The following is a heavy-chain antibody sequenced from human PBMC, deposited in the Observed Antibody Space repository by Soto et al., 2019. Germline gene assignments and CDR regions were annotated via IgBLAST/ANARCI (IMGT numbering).Heavy chain of an antibody. J-gene: IGHJ4*02. CDR2: IWYDGSNR. V-gene: IGHV3-33*01. CDR1: GFIFSDYG. Sequence: GGSLRLSCAASGFIFSDYGMHWVRQAPGKGLEWVAVIWYDGSNRDYADSVKGRFTISRDNSKNTLYLQMNSLRAEDTAVYYSSRVRSGYYPTPDYWGQGIMVTVSS. CDR3: SRVRSGYYPTPDY. D-gene: IGHD3-22*01.